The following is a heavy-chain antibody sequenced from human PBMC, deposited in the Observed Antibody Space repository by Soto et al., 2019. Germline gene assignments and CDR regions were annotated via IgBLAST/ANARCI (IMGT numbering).Heavy chain of an antibody. CDR2: IYYSGST. D-gene: IGHD2-15*01. CDR3: ARLGDMAFDY. CDR1: GGSISSGGYY. Sequence: SETLSLTCTVSGGSISSGGYYWSWIRQHPGKGLEWIGYIYYSGSTYYNPSLKSRVTISVDTSKNQFSLKLSSVTAADTAVYYCARLGDMAFDYWGQGTLVTVS. J-gene: IGHJ4*02. V-gene: IGHV4-31*03.